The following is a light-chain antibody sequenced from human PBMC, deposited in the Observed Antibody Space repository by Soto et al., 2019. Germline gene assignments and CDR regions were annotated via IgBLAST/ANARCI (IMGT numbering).Light chain of an antibody. J-gene: IGLJ3*02. Sequence: QSALTQPRSVSGSPGQSVTISCTGTSSDVGDYNHVSWYQQHPGKAPKLLIYAVNIRPSGVPDLFSGSKSGNTAPLTIAGLQADDEADYCCCSYAGSYTWVFGGGTKLTVL. V-gene: IGLV2-11*01. CDR2: AVN. CDR1: SSDVGDYNH. CDR3: CSYAGSYTWV.